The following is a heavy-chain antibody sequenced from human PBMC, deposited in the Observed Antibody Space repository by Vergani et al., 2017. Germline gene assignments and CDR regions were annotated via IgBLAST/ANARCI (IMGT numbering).Heavy chain of an antibody. J-gene: IGHJ4*02. CDR1: GGSFSGYY. CDR2: INHSGST. D-gene: IGHD6-19*01. Sequence: QVQLQQWGAGLLKPSETLSLTCAVYGGSFSGYYWSWIRQPPGKGLEWIGEINHSGSTNYNPSLKSRVTISVDTSKNQFSLKLSSVTAADTAVYYCAGGVAVAGWVYWGQGTLVTVSS. CDR3: AGGVAVAGWVY. V-gene: IGHV4-34*01.